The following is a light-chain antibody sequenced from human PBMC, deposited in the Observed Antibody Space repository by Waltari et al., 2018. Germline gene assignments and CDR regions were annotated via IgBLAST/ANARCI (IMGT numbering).Light chain of an antibody. J-gene: IGLJ1*01. CDR1: SSNIGSNY. Sequence: QSVLTQPPSASGTPGQRVTISCSGSSSNIGSNYVYWYQQHPGKGPKLMVYEVSKRPSGVSNRVSGSKSGNTASLTISGLQAEDEAEYYYCSYAGSKFYVFGTGTKVTVL. V-gene: IGLV2-23*02. CDR3: CSYAGSKFYV. CDR2: EVS.